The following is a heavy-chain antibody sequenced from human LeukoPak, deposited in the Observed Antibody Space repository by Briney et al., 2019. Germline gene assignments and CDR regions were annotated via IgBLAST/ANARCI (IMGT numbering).Heavy chain of an antibody. D-gene: IGHD1-7*01. J-gene: IGHJ4*02. Sequence: VGSLSLSCAASGFTFSSYAMSWGRQAPGQGKGWVSAISGSGGSTYYADSVNGRFTTSRENSKNTLYLQMNRPMAEAKTVYYFGGFVTTKNWDYGWDYWGEGALVTVSS. V-gene: IGHV3-23*01. CDR2: ISGSGGST. CDR1: GFTFSSYA. CDR3: GGFVTTKNWDYGWDY.